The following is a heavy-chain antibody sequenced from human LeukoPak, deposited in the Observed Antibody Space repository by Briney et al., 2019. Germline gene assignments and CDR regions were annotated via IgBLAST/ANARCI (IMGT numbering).Heavy chain of an antibody. D-gene: IGHD6-19*01. V-gene: IGHV1-18*01. Sequence: ASVKVSCKASDCTFTRYGISWVRQAPGQGLEWMGWITGDNGSARYAQKLQGRVTMTTDASTSTAYMELRSLRSDDTAVYYCARVGGIAVADAFDYWGQGTLVTVSS. CDR1: DCTFTRYG. CDR3: ARVGGIAVADAFDY. J-gene: IGHJ4*02. CDR2: ITGDNGSA.